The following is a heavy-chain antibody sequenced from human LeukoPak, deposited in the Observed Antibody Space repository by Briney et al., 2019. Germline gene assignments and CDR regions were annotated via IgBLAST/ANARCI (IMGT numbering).Heavy chain of an antibody. CDR3: ARVDDFTYDF. J-gene: IGHJ4*02. CDR1: GFTFSSYG. D-gene: IGHD2-2*03. Sequence: GGSLRLSCAASGFTFSSYGMHWVRQAPGKGLEYVSAITNDGGTTFYANSVKGRFTISRDNSKNTLFLQMGSLRPEDMAVYYCARVDDFTYDFWGQGTLVTVSS. CDR2: ITNDGGTT. V-gene: IGHV3-64*01.